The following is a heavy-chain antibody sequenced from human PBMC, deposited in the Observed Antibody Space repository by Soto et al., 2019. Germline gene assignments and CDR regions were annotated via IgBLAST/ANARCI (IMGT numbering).Heavy chain of an antibody. Sequence: QITLNESGPTQVKPRQTLTLTCTFSGFSLTTSGVGVGWIRQSPGKAPAWLALIYLDDDKRYSPSLKSRLTITKDISNNQVVLTMADLDPADTAIYYCAHRVLRTVFGLVTTTAIYFDFWGQGTPVAVSS. CDR3: AHRVLRTVFGLVTTTAIYFDF. CDR2: IYLDDDK. V-gene: IGHV2-5*02. CDR1: GFSLTTSGVG. J-gene: IGHJ4*02. D-gene: IGHD3-3*01.